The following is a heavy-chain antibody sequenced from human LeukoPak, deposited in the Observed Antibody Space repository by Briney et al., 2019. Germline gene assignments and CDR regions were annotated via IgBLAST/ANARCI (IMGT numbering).Heavy chain of an antibody. J-gene: IGHJ4*02. CDR3: AKDHYWSIDY. V-gene: IGHV3-74*01. Sequence: GGSLRLSCAASGFDFSSNWMHWVRHAPGQGLVWVSRIKGDGISTNYADSVKGRFIISRDIAKNTLYLQMNSLRAEDTGVYYCAKDHYWSIDYWGRGTLVTVSS. CDR1: GFDFSSNW. CDR2: IKGDGIST. D-gene: IGHD3-3*01.